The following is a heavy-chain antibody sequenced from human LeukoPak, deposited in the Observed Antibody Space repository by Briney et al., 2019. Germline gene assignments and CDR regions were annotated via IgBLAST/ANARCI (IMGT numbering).Heavy chain of an antibody. CDR2: IYHSGST. Sequence: SETLSLTCTVSGGSISSYYWSWIRQPAGKGLEWIGSIYHSGSTYYNPSLKSRVTISVDTSKNQFSLKLSSVTAADTAVYYCARQTGYCSSTSCYTKNDAFDIWGQGTMVTVSS. J-gene: IGHJ3*02. CDR1: GGSISSYY. D-gene: IGHD2-2*02. CDR3: ARQTGYCSSTSCYTKNDAFDI. V-gene: IGHV4-59*08.